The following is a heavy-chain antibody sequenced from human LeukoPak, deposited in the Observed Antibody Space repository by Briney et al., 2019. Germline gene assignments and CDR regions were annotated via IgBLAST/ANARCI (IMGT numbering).Heavy chain of an antibody. D-gene: IGHD6-19*01. CDR2: INHNGNVN. V-gene: IGHV3-7*03. Sequence: GGSLRLSCAASGFTFSSYWMNWARQAPGKGLEWVASINHNGNVNYYVDSVKGRFTISRDNAKNSLYLQMSNLRAEDTAVYYCASGPHLSYSSGWDNDYWGQGTLVTVSS. J-gene: IGHJ4*02. CDR3: ASGPHLSYSSGWDNDY. CDR1: GFTFSSYW.